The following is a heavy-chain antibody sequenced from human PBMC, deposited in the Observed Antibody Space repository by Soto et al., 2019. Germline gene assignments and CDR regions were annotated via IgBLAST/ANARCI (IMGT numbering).Heavy chain of an antibody. Sequence: SETLSLTCAVYGGSFSGYYWSWSRQPPGKGLEWIGEINHSGSTNYNPSLKSRVTISVDTSKNQFSLKLSSVTAADTAVYYCARGHGSGWTLNNWFDPWGQGTLVTVSS. CDR3: ARGHGSGWTLNNWFDP. J-gene: IGHJ5*02. D-gene: IGHD6-19*01. CDR1: GGSFSGYY. CDR2: INHSGST. V-gene: IGHV4-34*01.